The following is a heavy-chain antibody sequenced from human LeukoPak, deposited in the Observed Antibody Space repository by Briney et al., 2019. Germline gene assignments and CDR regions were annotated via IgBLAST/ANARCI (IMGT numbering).Heavy chain of an antibody. CDR2: ISWNSGSI. CDR1: GFTFDDYA. Sequence: PGRSLRLSCAASGFTFDDYAMHWVRQAPGKGLEWVSGISWNSGSIGYADSVKGRFTISRDNAKNSLYLQVNSLRAEDTALYYCAKDVGHGDYFDYWGQGTLVTVSS. D-gene: IGHD4-17*01. J-gene: IGHJ4*02. V-gene: IGHV3-9*01. CDR3: AKDVGHGDYFDY.